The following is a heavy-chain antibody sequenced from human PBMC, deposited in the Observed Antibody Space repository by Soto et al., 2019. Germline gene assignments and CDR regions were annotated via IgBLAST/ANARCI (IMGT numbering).Heavy chain of an antibody. Sequence: QITLKESGPTLVKPTQTLTLTCTFSGFSLSTSGVGVGWIRQPPGKALEWLALIYWDDDKRYSPSLKSRLTITKDTSKNRVVLTMTNMDPVDTATYYCAHVPRVAAAAKGNWFDPWGQGTLVTVSS. CDR3: AHVPRVAAAAKGNWFDP. CDR2: IYWDDDK. D-gene: IGHD6-13*01. V-gene: IGHV2-5*02. CDR1: GFSLSTSGVG. J-gene: IGHJ5*02.